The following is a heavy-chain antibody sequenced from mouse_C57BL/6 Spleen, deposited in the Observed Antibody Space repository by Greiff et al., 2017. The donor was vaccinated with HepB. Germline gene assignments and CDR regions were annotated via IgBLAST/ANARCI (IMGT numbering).Heavy chain of an antibody. D-gene: IGHD1-1*01. CDR2: IDPETGGT. V-gene: IGHV1-15*01. CDR3: TRSIMTTRGYFDV. J-gene: IGHJ1*03. Sequence: VQRVESGAELVRPGASVTLSCKASGYTFTDYEMHWVKQTPVHGLEWIGAIDPETGGTAYNQKFKGKAILTADKSSSTAYMELRSLTSEDSAVYYCTRSIMTTRGYFDVWGTGTTVTVSS. CDR1: GYTFTDYE.